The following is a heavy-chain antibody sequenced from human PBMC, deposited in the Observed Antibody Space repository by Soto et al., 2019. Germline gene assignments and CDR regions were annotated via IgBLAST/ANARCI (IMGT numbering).Heavy chain of an antibody. Sequence: PGESLKISCKASGYSFSSYWIGWVRQMPGKGLEWMGIIDPRDSETRYSPSFQGQVTISVDKFINTAYLQWSSLKASDTAMYCCATASTNYYYYYGMDAWGQGTTVTVSS. CDR1: GYSFSSYW. V-gene: IGHV5-51*03. J-gene: IGHJ6*02. CDR3: ATASTNYYYYYGMDA. CDR2: IDPRDSET.